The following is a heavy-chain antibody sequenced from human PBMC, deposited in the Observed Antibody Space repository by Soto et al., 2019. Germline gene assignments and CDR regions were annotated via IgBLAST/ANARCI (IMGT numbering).Heavy chain of an antibody. Sequence: SETLSLTCTVSGGSISSGGYYWSWIRQHPGKGLEWIGYIYYSGSTYYNPSLKSRVTISVDTSKNQFSLKLSSVTAADTAVYYCAGDYYGSGSYYLPLDVWGQGTTGTVS. J-gene: IGHJ6*02. V-gene: IGHV4-31*03. CDR1: GGSISSGGYY. CDR3: AGDYYGSGSYYLPLDV. D-gene: IGHD3-10*01. CDR2: IYYSGST.